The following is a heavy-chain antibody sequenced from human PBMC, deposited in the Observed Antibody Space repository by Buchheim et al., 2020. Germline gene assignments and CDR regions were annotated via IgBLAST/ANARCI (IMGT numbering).Heavy chain of an antibody. CDR2: IYPGDSDT. CDR3: ATRNLRYSNFDY. CDR1: GYSFSNHW. J-gene: IGHJ4*02. D-gene: IGHD3-10*01. V-gene: IGHV5-51*01. Sequence: EVQLVQSGAEVKKTGGSLKISCKGSGYSFSNHWIGWVRQMPGKGLEWMGIIYPGDSDTKYSPSFQGQVTFSADKSISTAYPQWSSLKASDTAMYYCATRNLRYSNFDYWGQGTL.